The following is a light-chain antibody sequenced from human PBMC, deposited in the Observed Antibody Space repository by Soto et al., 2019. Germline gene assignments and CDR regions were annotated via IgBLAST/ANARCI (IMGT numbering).Light chain of an antibody. CDR2: GAS. Sequence: DIQMTQSPSSLSASIGDIITITCRASQSISTYLNWYQQKPGKAPKLLIYGASTLQNGVPSRFSGSGSATDYTLTISGLQPEDLATYYCQQSFITPPLTFGGGTKVEMK. CDR1: QSISTY. V-gene: IGKV1-39*01. J-gene: IGKJ4*01. CDR3: QQSFITPPLT.